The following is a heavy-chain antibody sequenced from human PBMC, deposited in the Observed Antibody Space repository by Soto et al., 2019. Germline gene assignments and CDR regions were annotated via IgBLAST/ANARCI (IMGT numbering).Heavy chain of an antibody. V-gene: IGHV3-66*01. D-gene: IGHD4-17*01. Sequence: EVQLVESGGGLVQPGGSLRLSCAASGFTVSSNYMSWVRQAPGKGLEWVSVIYSGGSTYYADSVKGRFTISRDNSKNTRYLETNSLRAEDTAVYYCARERGYGDYVLSYWGQGTVVTVSS. J-gene: IGHJ4*02. CDR3: ARERGYGDYVLSY. CDR1: GFTVSSNY. CDR2: IYSGGST.